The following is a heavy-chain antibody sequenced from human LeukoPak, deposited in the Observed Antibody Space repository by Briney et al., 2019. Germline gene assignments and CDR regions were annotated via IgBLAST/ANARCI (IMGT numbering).Heavy chain of an antibody. D-gene: IGHD2-2*01. CDR3: ARERLPAALDY. CDR1: GFTFSSSA. J-gene: IGHJ4*02. CDR2: ISGSDSST. Sequence: GGSLRLSCAASGFTFSSSAMSWVRQAPGKGLEWVSTISGSDSSTYYADSVKGRFTISRDNSKNTLYLQMNSLRAEDTAVYYCARERLPAALDYWGQGTLVTVSS. V-gene: IGHV3-23*01.